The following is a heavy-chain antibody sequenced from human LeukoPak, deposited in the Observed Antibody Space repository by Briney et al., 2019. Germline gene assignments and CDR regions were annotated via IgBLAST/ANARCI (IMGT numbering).Heavy chain of an antibody. J-gene: IGHJ5*02. Sequence: SQTLSLTCAISGDSVSSNSAAWNWIRQSPSRGLEWLGRTYYRSKWYNDYAVSVKSRITINPDTSKNQFSLQLNSVTPEDTAVYYCARAPKIAVAGKECWFDPWGQGTLVTVSS. CDR2: TYYRSKWYN. D-gene: IGHD6-19*01. CDR3: ARAPKIAVAGKECWFDP. V-gene: IGHV6-1*01. CDR1: GDSVSSNSAA.